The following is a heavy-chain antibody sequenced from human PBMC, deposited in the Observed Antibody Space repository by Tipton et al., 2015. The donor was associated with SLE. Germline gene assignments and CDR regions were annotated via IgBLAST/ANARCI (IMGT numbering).Heavy chain of an antibody. CDR2: INYSGRT. Sequence: TLSLTRREEGGSMTTRSYYWGWIRQPPGKGLEWIGSINYSGRTSFNPSLKSRGTISSAMSKNQFSLKLTSVTAADTAVYYCANYKGGTMFALWGQGKLVTVSS. V-gene: IGHV4-39*07. J-gene: IGHJ3*01. CDR1: GGSMTTRSYY. CDR3: ANYKGGTMFAL. D-gene: IGHD1-1*01.